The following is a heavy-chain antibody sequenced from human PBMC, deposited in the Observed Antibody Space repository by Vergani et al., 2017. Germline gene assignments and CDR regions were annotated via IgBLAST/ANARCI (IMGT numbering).Heavy chain of an antibody. J-gene: IGHJ4*02. D-gene: IGHD3-22*01. CDR2: ISSSSSYI. Sequence: EVQLVESGGGLVKPGGSLRLSCAASGFTFSSYSMNWVRQVPVKGLEWVSSISSSSSYIYYADSVKGRFTISRDNAKNSLYLQINSLRAEDTAVYYCARDDSSGYYHTYWGQGTLVTVSS. V-gene: IGHV3-21*01. CDR3: ARDDSSGYYHTY. CDR1: GFTFSSYS.